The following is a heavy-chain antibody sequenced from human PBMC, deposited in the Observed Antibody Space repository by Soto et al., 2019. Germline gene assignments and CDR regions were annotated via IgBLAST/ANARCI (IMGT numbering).Heavy chain of an antibody. J-gene: IGHJ4*02. V-gene: IGHV3-30*18. Sequence: PGGSLRLSCAASVFTFSTYAMHWVRQAPGKGLERVTVISHDGNNKYYADSVKGRFTISRDNSKNTLYLQLSSLRAEDTAVYYCAKTMTTVSTVSDYWGQGTLVTVSS. CDR1: VFTFSTYA. D-gene: IGHD4-17*01. CDR3: AKTMTTVSTVSDY. CDR2: ISHDGNNK.